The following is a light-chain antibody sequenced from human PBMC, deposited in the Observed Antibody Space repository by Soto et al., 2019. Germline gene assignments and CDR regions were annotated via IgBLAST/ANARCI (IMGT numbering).Light chain of an antibody. CDR1: QSVIIN. J-gene: IGKJ4*01. V-gene: IGKV3-15*01. Sequence: EIVMTQSPATLSVSPGERATLSCRASQSVIINLAWYQQKPGQAPRLLIYGTSTRATGVPARFSGSGSGTDFTLTISSLEPEDFAVYFCQHRGNWPLTFGGGTKVDIK. CDR3: QHRGNWPLT. CDR2: GTS.